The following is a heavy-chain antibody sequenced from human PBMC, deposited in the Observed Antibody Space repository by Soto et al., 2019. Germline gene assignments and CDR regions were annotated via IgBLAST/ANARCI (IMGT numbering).Heavy chain of an antibody. V-gene: IGHV4-59*01. CDR1: GGSISSYY. D-gene: IGHD6-13*01. CDR3: ARSPSSWAHYYYYGMDV. J-gene: IGHJ6*02. CDR2: IYYSGST. Sequence: SETLSLTCTVSGGSISSYYWSWIRQPPGKGLEWIGYIYYSGSTNYNPSLKSRVTISVDTSKNQFSLKLSSVTAADTAVYYCARSPSSWAHYYYYGMDVWGQGTTVTVSS.